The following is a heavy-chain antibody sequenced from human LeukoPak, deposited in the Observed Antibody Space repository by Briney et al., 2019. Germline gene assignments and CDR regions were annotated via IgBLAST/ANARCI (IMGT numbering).Heavy chain of an antibody. V-gene: IGHV7-4-1*02. Sequence: ASVKVSCKASGYTFTSYAMNWVRQAPGQGLEWMGWINTNTGNPTYAQGFTGRFVFSLDTSVSTAYLQISSLKAEDTAVYYCAREENYNILTGYAIDYWGQEPWSPSPQ. CDR2: INTNTGNP. CDR1: GYTFTSYA. J-gene: IGHJ4*01. CDR3: AREENYNILTGYAIDY. D-gene: IGHD3-9*01.